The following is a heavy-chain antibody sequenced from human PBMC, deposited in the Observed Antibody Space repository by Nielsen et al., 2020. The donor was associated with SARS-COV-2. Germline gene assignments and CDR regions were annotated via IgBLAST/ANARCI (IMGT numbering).Heavy chain of an antibody. V-gene: IGHV4-31*02. J-gene: IGHJ4*02. CDR3: ARDSPNYDSSGYCGRYFDY. D-gene: IGHD3-22*01. CDR2: IYYSGST. Sequence: WIRQPPGKGLEWIGYIYYSGSTYYNPSLKSRVTISVDTSKNQFSLKLSSVTAADTAVYYCARDSPNYDSSGYCGRYFDYWGQGTLVTVSS.